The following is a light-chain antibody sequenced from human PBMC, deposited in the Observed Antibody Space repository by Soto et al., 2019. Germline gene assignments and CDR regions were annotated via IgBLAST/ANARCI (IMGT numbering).Light chain of an antibody. CDR2: KAS. Sequence: DIQMTQSPSTLSASVGDRVTITCRASGSISGWLAWYQQKPGKAPKLVIFKASTLESGVPSRFSGSGSGTEFTLSISSLQPDDFAIYYCQQYNSYPRTFGQGTKVEIK. CDR1: GSISGW. V-gene: IGKV1-5*03. J-gene: IGKJ1*01. CDR3: QQYNSYPRT.